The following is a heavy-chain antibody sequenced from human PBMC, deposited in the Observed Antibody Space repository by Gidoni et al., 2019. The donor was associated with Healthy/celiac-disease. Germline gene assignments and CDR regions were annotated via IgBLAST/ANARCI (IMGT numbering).Heavy chain of an antibody. CDR2: IYYSGRT. Sequence: QLQLQESGPGLVKPSQTLSLTCTVSGGSISSGGYYWSWIRQHPGKGLELIGYIYYSGRTYYNPSLKSRVTISVDTSKNQFSLKLSSVTAADTAVYYCARAPPFLGMDVWGQGTTVTVSS. V-gene: IGHV4-31*03. CDR3: ARAPPFLGMDV. J-gene: IGHJ6*02. CDR1: GGSISSGGYY.